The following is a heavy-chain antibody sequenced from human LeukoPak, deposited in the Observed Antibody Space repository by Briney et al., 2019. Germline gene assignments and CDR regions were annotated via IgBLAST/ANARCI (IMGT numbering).Heavy chain of an antibody. CDR2: ISSSSTYI. V-gene: IGHV3-21*01. J-gene: IGHJ4*02. Sequence: GGSLRLSCAASGFTFSSYSMNWVRQAPGKGLEWVSSISSSSTYIYYADSVKGRFIISRDNAKNSLYLQMNSLRAEDTAVYYCARDSSDSHDYGDYLDYWGQGTLVTVSS. CDR1: GFTFSSYS. CDR3: ARDSSDSHDYGDYLDY. D-gene: IGHD4-17*01.